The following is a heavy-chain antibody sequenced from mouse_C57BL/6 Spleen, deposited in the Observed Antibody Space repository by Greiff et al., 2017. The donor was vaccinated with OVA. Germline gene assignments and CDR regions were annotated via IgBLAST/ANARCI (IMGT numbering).Heavy chain of an antibody. D-gene: IGHD3-2*02. CDR2: IYPGDGDT. Sequence: VQLQQSGAELVKPGASVKISCKASGYAFSSYWMNWVKQRPGKGLEWIGQIYPGDGDTNYNGKFKGKATLTADKSSSTAYMQLSSLTSEDSAVYFCARSGSSGHYAMDYWGQGTSVTVSS. CDR3: ARSGSSGHYAMDY. J-gene: IGHJ4*01. V-gene: IGHV1-80*01. CDR1: GYAFSSYW.